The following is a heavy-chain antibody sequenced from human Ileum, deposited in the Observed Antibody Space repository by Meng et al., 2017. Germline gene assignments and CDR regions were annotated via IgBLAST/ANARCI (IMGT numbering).Heavy chain of an antibody. CDR3: ARDHWGSLDY. D-gene: IGHD7-27*01. Sequence: AQLQGSGPGLVRPSETLSLIGAVSGVSVSSSGYQWGWIRQPPGKGLEWIGYASTNYNPSLKSRVTISVDTSKNQFSLKLTSVTAADTAVYYCARDHWGSLDYWGQGVLVTVSS. CDR1: GVSVSSSGYQ. CDR2: AST. V-gene: IGHV4-61*08. J-gene: IGHJ4*02.